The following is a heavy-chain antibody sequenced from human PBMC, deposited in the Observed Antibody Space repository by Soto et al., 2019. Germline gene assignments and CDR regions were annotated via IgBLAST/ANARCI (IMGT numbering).Heavy chain of an antibody. D-gene: IGHD2-15*01. V-gene: IGHV3-33*01. CDR2: IWYDGTNK. CDR1: GFTFNTYG. J-gene: IGHJ6*02. Sequence: GGTLRLSCTVSGFTFNTYGMHWVRQAPGRXPXXVAIIWYDGTNKHNAEPAKGRYTISRDNSKKTLYLKMKSLRAAEKAVYYCARAACTGPYCYSWPINFALDVWGQGTTVTV. CDR3: ARAACTGPYCYSWPINFALDV.